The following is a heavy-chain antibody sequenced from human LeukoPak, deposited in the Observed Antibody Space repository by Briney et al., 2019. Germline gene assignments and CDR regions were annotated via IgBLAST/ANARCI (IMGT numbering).Heavy chain of an antibody. D-gene: IGHD2-21*02. CDR1: GFTFSSYG. Sequence: PGGSLRLSCAASGFTFSSYGMHWVRQAPGKGLEWVAVISYDGSNKYYADSAKGRFTISRDNSKNTLYLQMNSLRAEDTAVYYCAKDRGVGTETFDYWGQGTLVTVSS. V-gene: IGHV3-30*18. J-gene: IGHJ4*02. CDR3: AKDRGVGTETFDY. CDR2: ISYDGSNK.